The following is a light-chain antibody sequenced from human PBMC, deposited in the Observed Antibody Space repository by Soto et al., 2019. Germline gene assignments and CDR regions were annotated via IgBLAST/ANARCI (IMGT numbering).Light chain of an antibody. J-gene: IGKJ1*01. Sequence: AIRMTQSPSSLSASTGDRVTITCRASQGISSYLAWYQQKPGKAPKLLIYEASILQNGVPSRFSGTESGTEFTLTISSLRPDDFATYYCQQYNDYSAWTFGQGTKVDIK. CDR2: EAS. CDR3: QQYNDYSAWT. CDR1: QGISSY. V-gene: IGKV1-8*01.